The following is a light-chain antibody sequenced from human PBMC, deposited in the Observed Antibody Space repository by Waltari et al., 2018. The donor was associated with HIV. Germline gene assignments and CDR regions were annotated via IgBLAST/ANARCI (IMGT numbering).Light chain of an antibody. J-gene: IGKJ2*03. Sequence: EIVMTQSPATLSVSPGERVTLSCRASQSVSSNLAWYQQKPGQAPRLLIYGASTRATNMPARCSGGWSETEFSLTISSLQSEDFAVDHCQQYNNWPYSFGQGTKLEIK. CDR3: QQYNNWPYS. V-gene: IGKV3-15*01. CDR2: GAS. CDR1: QSVSSN.